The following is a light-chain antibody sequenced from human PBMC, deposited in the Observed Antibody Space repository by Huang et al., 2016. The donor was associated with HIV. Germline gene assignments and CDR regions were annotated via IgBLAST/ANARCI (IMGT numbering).Light chain of an antibody. V-gene: IGKV3-11*01. CDR1: QGVSNY. Sequence: IVLTQSPATLSLSPGERATLSCRASQGVSNYLAWYQHKPGQAPRHLIYDGSNRATGIPPRFSGSGSGTDFTLTISNLEPEDFAVYYCQQRSDWPLTFGGGTTVEIK. CDR3: QQRSDWPLT. CDR2: DGS. J-gene: IGKJ4*01.